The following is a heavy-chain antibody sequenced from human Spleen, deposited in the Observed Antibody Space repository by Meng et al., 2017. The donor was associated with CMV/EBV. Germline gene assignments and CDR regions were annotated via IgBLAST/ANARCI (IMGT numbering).Heavy chain of an antibody. V-gene: IGHV3-74*01. D-gene: IGHD3-22*01. J-gene: IGHJ4*02. CDR1: GFTFSRYG. CDR2: TNSDGSRT. CDR3: ARVTYYYDSSGYGRALYYFDY. Sequence: GGSLRLSCAASGFTFSRYGMHWVRQAPGKGLVWVSRTNSDGSRTSYADSVKGRFTISRDNAKNTLYLQMNSLRGEDTAVYYCARVTYYYDSSGYGRALYYFDYWGQGTLVTVSS.